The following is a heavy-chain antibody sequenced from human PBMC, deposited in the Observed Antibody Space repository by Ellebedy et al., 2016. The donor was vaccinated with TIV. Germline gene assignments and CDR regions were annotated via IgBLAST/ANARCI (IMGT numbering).Heavy chain of an antibody. D-gene: IGHD3-10*01. J-gene: IGHJ4*02. CDR2: IYTTGST. Sequence: SETLSLTCTVSGGSIGGYYWNWIRQSAGKGLEWIGRIYTTGSTNYNPSLKRRVTMSIDTSKKQFSLKLTSVTAADTAVYFCARGWSSGRTIDYWGQGTLVTVSS. V-gene: IGHV4-4*07. CDR1: GGSIGGYY. CDR3: ARGWSSGRTIDY.